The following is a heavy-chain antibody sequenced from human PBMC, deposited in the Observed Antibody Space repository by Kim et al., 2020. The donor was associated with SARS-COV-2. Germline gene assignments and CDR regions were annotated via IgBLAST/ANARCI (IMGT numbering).Heavy chain of an antibody. V-gene: IGHV1-46*01. D-gene: IGHD6-6*01. CDR2: SNPSDGHT. CDR1: GYSFTTYY. Sequence: ASVKVSCKASGYSFTTYYMNWVRQAPGQGLEWMGMSNPSDGHTKYAQKFQCRVTMTRDTSTSTFYMELSSLRSEDTAVYYCARDSSSSGNYFDYWGQGTLVTVSS. CDR3: ARDSSSSGNYFDY. J-gene: IGHJ4*02.